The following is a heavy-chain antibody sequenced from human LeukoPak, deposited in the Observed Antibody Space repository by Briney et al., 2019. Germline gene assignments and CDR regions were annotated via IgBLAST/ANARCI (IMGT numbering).Heavy chain of an antibody. CDR1: EFTFSNHW. CDR2: INSDGSST. V-gene: IGHV3-74*01. Sequence: GGSLRLSCAASEFTFSNHWMHWVRQAPGEGLVWVSYINSDGSSTSYADYVKGRFTISRDNARNTLYLQINMLIFENTAVYYCARDGSLPDYWGQGTLVTVSS. J-gene: IGHJ4*02. CDR3: ARDGSLPDY.